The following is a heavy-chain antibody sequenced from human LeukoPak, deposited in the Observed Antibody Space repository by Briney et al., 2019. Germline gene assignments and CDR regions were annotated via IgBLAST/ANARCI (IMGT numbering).Heavy chain of an antibody. Sequence: GGSLRLSCAASGFTFSRNAIHWVRQAPGKGLEWVAIISSDGSNKYHADSVKGRFTISRDNSKNTLFLQMNSLRDEDTAVYYCARDVRYYDSSGYYSGGFDYWGQGTLVTVSS. CDR2: ISSDGSNK. CDR3: ARDVRYYDSSGYYSGGFDY. V-gene: IGHV3-30*04. D-gene: IGHD3-22*01. J-gene: IGHJ4*02. CDR1: GFTFSRNA.